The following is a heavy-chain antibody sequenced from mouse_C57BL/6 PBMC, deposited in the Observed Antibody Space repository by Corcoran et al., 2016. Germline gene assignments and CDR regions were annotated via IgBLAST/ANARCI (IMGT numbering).Heavy chain of an antibody. CDR1: GYTFTDYS. D-gene: IGHD1-1*01. V-gene: IGHV1-76*01. J-gene: IGHJ2*01. Sequence: QVQLKQSGAELVRPGASVKLSCKAAGYTFTDYSINWVKQRPGQGLEWIARIYPGSGNTYYNEKFKGKATLTAEKSSSTAYMQLSSLTSEDSAVYFCANYYGSSYGWGQGTTLTVSS. CDR3: ANYYGSSYG. CDR2: IYPGSGNT.